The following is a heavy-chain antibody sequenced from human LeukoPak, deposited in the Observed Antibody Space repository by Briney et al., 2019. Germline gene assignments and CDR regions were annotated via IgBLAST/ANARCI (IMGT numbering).Heavy chain of an antibody. Sequence: SVKVSCKASGGTFSSYAISWVRQAPGQGLEWMGGIIPIFGTAYYAQKFQGRVTITADESTSTAYMELSSLRSEDTAVYYCARDPSGWYDVRNNWFDPWGQGTLVTVSS. J-gene: IGHJ5*02. V-gene: IGHV1-69*13. CDR3: ARDPSGWYDVRNNWFDP. CDR2: IIPIFGTA. CDR1: GGTFSSYA. D-gene: IGHD2-15*01.